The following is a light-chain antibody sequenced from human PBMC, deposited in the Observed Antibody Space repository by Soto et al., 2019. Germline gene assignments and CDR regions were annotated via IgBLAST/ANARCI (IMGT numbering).Light chain of an antibody. CDR1: QDINTY. J-gene: IGKJ5*01. V-gene: IGKV1-9*01. CDR2: AAS. CDR3: QQRKSYPIT. Sequence: DIQLTQSPSFLSASVGDRVTITCRASQDINTYLAWYQQKPGKAPKLLIFAASTLQNGVPSRFSGRESGTKFPDTITSLQPEDFATYYCQQRKSYPITFGQGTRLEIK.